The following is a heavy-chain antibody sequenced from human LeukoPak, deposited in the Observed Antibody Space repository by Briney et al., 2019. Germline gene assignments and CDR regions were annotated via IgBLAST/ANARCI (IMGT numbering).Heavy chain of an antibody. J-gene: IGHJ6*03. CDR2: IYYSGTT. CDR3: ARDESMDV. Sequence: SETLSLTCTVSGGSISSSDYYWGWIRQPPGKGLEWIASIYYSGTTHYNPSHQSRVTMSVDTSKNQFSLKLSSVTAADTAVYYCARDESMDVWGKGTTVTVSS. V-gene: IGHV4-39*02. CDR1: GGSISSSDYY.